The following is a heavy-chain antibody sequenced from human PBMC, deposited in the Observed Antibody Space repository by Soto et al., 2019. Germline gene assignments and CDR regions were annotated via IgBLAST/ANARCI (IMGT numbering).Heavy chain of an antibody. CDR3: ARGFGSHSSSYGWFDP. Sequence: SETLSLTCTVSGGSISSGGYYWSWIRQHPGKGLEWIGYIYYSGSTYYNPSLKSRVTISVDTSKNQFSLKLSSVTAADTAVYYCARGFGSHSSSYGWFDPWGQGTLVTVSS. V-gene: IGHV4-31*03. D-gene: IGHD6-6*01. CDR1: GGSISSGGYY. CDR2: IYYSGST. J-gene: IGHJ5*02.